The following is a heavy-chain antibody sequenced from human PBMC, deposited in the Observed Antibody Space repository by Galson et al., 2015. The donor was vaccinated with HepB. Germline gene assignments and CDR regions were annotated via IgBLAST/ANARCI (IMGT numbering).Heavy chain of an antibody. Sequence: SLRLSCAASGFTFSSYGMHWVRQAPGKGLEWVAVVWYDGSNKYYADSVKGRFTISRDNSKNTLYLQMNSLRAEDTAVYYCARARIGYCSSTSCYTGDYGMDVWGQETTVTVSS. CDR3: ARARIGYCSSTSCYTGDYGMDV. CDR1: GFTFSSYG. CDR2: VWYDGSNK. D-gene: IGHD2-2*02. J-gene: IGHJ6*02. V-gene: IGHV3-33*01.